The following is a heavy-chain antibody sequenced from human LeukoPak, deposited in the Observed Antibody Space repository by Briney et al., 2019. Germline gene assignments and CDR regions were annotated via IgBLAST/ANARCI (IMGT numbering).Heavy chain of an antibody. J-gene: IGHJ6*03. CDR1: GGSFSGYY. CDR2: INHSGST. V-gene: IGHV4-34*01. CDR3: ARTTEGYCRGRSCYSYYYYMDV. Sequence: SETLSLTCDVYGGSFSGYYWSWIRQPPGKGLEWIGEINHSGSTNYNPSLKSRVTISVDTSKNQFSLKLSSVTAADTAVYYCARTTEGYCRGRSCYSYYYYMDVWGKGTTVTVSS. D-gene: IGHD2-15*01.